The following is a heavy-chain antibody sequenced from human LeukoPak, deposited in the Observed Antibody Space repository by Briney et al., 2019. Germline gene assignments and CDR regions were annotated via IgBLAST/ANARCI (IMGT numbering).Heavy chain of an antibody. J-gene: IGHJ3*02. D-gene: IGHD4-17*01. CDR1: GFTFSSYA. Sequence: GGSLRLSCAASGFTFSSYAMSWVRQAPGKGLEWVSAISGSGGSTYYADSVKGRFTISRDNSKNTLYLQMNSLRAEDTAVYYCARHPTIYGDYFDSLVGHAFDIWGQGTMVTVSS. CDR2: ISGSGGST. V-gene: IGHV3-23*01. CDR3: ARHPTIYGDYFDSLVGHAFDI.